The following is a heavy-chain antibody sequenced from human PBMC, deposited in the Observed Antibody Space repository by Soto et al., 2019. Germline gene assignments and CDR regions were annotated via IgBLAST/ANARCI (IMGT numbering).Heavy chain of an antibody. Sequence: PGGSLRLSCAASGFTFSSYGMHWVRQAPGKGLEWVAVISYDGSNKYYADSVKGRFTISRDNSKNTLYLQMNSLRAEDTAVYYCAKRGVEDIVVVPAAYFDYWGQGTLVTVSS. CDR1: GFTFSSYG. J-gene: IGHJ4*02. CDR3: AKRGVEDIVVVPAAYFDY. V-gene: IGHV3-30*18. D-gene: IGHD2-2*01. CDR2: ISYDGSNK.